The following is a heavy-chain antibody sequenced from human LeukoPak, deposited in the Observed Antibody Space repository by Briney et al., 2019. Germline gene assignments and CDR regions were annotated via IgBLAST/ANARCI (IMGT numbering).Heavy chain of an antibody. V-gene: IGHV1-2*06. D-gene: IGHD6-19*01. Sequence: ASVKVSCTASGYTFTGYYMHWVRRAPGQGLEWMGRINLKNGGTDYAQKFQGRVTMTRDTSITTAYMGLSGLRSDDTAVYYCARGFGSSGNWFDPWGQGTLVTVSS. CDR2: INLKNGGT. CDR1: GYTFTGYY. CDR3: ARGFGSSGNWFDP. J-gene: IGHJ5*02.